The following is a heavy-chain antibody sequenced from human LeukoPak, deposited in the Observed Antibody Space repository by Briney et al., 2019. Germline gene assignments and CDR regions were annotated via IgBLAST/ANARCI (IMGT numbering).Heavy chain of an antibody. CDR1: GYTFTGYS. CDR2: INPNSGGT. J-gene: IGHJ4*02. CDR3: ARSRSYSYRPIDY. Sequence: ASVKVSCKASGYTFTGYSMNWVRQAPGQGLEWMGWINPNSGGTNYAQKLQGRVTMTRDTSISTAYMELSRLRSDDTAVYYCARSRSYSYRPIDYWGQGTLVTVSS. V-gene: IGHV1-2*02. D-gene: IGHD1-26*01.